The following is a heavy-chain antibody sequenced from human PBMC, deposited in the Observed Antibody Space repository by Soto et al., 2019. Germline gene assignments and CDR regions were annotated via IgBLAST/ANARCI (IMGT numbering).Heavy chain of an antibody. CDR2: IWYDGSNK. CDR3: ARGQWDRITIFGVVDYYGMDV. J-gene: IGHJ6*02. CDR1: GFTFSSHG. D-gene: IGHD3-3*01. Sequence: GSLRLSCAASGFTFSSHGMHWVRQAPGKGLEWVAVIWYDGSNKYYADSVKGRFTISRDNSKNTLYLQMNSLRAEDTAVYYCARGQWDRITIFGVVDYYGMDVWGQGTTVTVSS. V-gene: IGHV3-33*08.